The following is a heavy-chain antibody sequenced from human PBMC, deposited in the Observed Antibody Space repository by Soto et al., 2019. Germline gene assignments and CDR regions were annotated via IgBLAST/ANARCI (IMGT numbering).Heavy chain of an antibody. CDR2: ISSGGHTA. CDR3: AKVRGGGFGDALDY. J-gene: IGHJ4*02. Sequence: EVRVLDSGGGLVQPGGSLRLTCAASGFGFSNFAMAWVRQAPGTGFEWVSVISSGGHTANYADSVKGRFTISRDNYRNTVVLQMNSLRADDTAVYHCAKVRGGGFGDALDYWGQGTLVTVSP. CDR1: GFGFSNFA. D-gene: IGHD3-16*01. V-gene: IGHV3-23*01.